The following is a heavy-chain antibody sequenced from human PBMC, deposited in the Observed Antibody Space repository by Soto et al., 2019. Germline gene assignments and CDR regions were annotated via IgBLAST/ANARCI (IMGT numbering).Heavy chain of an antibody. CDR3: ARDRGYYDSSGYWLGNFDY. V-gene: IGHV3-21*01. D-gene: IGHD3-22*01. CDR2: ISSSSSYI. Sequence: GGSLRLSCAASGFTFSSYSMNWVRQAPGKXLEWVSSISSSSSYIYYADSVKGRFTISRGNAKNSLYLQMNSLRAEDTAVYYCARDRGYYDSSGYWLGNFDYWGQGTLVTVSS. CDR1: GFTFSSYS. J-gene: IGHJ4*02.